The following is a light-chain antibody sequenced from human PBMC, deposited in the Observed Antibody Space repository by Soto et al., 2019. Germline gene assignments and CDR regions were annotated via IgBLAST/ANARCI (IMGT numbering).Light chain of an antibody. V-gene: IGLV2-14*01. CDR2: DVT. CDR1: SSDVGGYNY. CDR3: RAYTISNLV. J-gene: IGLJ1*01. Sequence: QSVLTQPASVSGSPGQSITISCTGTSSDVGGYNYVSWYQQHPGKAPKLMIYDVTNRPPGVSNRFSGSKSGTTASLTISGLEAEDETDYYCRAYTISNLVFGTGTKVTVL.